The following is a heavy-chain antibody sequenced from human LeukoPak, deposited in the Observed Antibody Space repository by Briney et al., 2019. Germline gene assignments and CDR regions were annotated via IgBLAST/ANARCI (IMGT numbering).Heavy chain of an antibody. CDR1: GGSISSSSYY. CDR2: IYYSGST. V-gene: IGHV4-39*01. Sequence: SETLSLTCTVSGGSISSSSYYWGWIRQPPGKGLEWIGSIYYSGSTYYNPSLKSRVTISVDTSKNQFSLKLSSVTAADTAAYYCARGQQLVIGAFDIWGQGTMVTVSS. CDR3: ARGQQLVIGAFDI. D-gene: IGHD6-13*01. J-gene: IGHJ3*02.